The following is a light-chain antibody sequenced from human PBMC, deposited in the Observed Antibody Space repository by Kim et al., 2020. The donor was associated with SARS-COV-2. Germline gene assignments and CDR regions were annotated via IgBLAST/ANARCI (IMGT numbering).Light chain of an antibody. V-gene: IGLV3-21*04. CDR3: QVWDSSSDHVV. J-gene: IGLJ2*01. Sequence: APGKTARITWGGNNIGSKSVRWYQQKTGQAPVLVIYYDSDRPSGIPERFSGSNSGNTATLTISRVEAGDEADYYCQVWDSSSDHVVFGGGTQLTVL. CDR2: YDS. CDR1: NIGSKS.